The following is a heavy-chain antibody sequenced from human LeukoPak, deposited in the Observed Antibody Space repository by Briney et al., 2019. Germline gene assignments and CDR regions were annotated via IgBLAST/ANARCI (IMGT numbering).Heavy chain of an antibody. D-gene: IGHD5-12*01. CDR1: GGTFSSYA. V-gene: IGHV1-69*05. CDR2: IIPIFGTA. Sequence: SVKVSCKASGGTFSSYAISWVRQAPGQGLEWMGGIIPIFGTANYAQKFQGRVTITTDESTSTAYMELSSLGSEDTAVYYCARAGDYSGYDSVGNWFDPWGQGTLVTVSS. CDR3: ARAGDYSGYDSVGNWFDP. J-gene: IGHJ5*02.